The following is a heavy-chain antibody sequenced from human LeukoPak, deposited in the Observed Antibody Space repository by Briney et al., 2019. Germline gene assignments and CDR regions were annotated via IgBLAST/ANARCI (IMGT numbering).Heavy chain of an antibody. CDR1: GGTFSSYA. CDR3: ARARGDYSNYVGDYYYYMDV. D-gene: IGHD4-11*01. V-gene: IGHV1-69*05. CDR2: IIPIFGTA. J-gene: IGHJ6*03. Sequence: SVKVSCKASGGTFSSYAISWVRQAPGQGLEWMGGIIPIFGTANYAQKFQGRVTITTDESTSTAYMELSSLRSEDTAVYYCARARGDYSNYVGDYYYYMDVWGQGTTVTVSS.